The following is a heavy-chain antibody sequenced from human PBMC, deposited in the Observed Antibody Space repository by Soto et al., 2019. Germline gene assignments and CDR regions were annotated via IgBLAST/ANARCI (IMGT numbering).Heavy chain of an antibody. Sequence: GGSLRLSCAASGFTFSSYWMSWVRQAPGKGLEWVANIKRDGSEKYYVDSVKGRFTISRDNAKNSLYLQMNSLRAEDTAVYYCARDYSSSWYNWFDPWGQGTLVTVSS. D-gene: IGHD6-13*01. CDR2: IKRDGSEK. J-gene: IGHJ5*02. CDR3: ARDYSSSWYNWFDP. CDR1: GFTFSSYW. V-gene: IGHV3-7*01.